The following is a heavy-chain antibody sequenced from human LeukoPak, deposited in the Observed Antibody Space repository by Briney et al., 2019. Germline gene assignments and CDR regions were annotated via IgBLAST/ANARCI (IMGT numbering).Heavy chain of an antibody. D-gene: IGHD5-12*01. Sequence: PGGSLRLSCAASGFTFNTYAMRWVRQAPGKGLEWVSYICYSGGSTYYADSVKGRFTISRDNSKNTLYLKMNSLRAEDTAVYYCAKEYSGYDFDYWGQGNLVTVSS. CDR2: ICYSGGST. CDR3: AKEYSGYDFDY. V-gene: IGHV3-23*01. J-gene: IGHJ4*02. CDR1: GFTFNTYA.